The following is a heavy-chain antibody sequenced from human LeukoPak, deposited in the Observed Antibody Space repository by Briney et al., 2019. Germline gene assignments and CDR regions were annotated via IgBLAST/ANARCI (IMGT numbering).Heavy chain of an antibody. CDR2: INPNRGGT. Sequence: ASVKVSCKASGYTFTGYYMHWVLQAPGQGLEWMGWINPNRGGTNYAQKFQGRVTMTRDTSISTAYMELSRLRSVDTAVYYCARVEVAMVRGVIIFSWFDPWGQGTLVTVSS. CDR1: GYTFTGYY. CDR3: ARVEVAMVRGVIIFSWFDP. V-gene: IGHV1-2*02. D-gene: IGHD3-10*01. J-gene: IGHJ5*02.